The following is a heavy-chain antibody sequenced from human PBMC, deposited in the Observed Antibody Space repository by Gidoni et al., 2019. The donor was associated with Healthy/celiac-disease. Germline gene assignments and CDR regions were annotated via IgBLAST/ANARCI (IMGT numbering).Heavy chain of an antibody. Sequence: QVQLVESGGGLVKPGGSLRLSCGASGFTFSDYYLSWLRQAQGKGLEWVSYISSSSSYTNYADSVKGRFTISRDNAKNSLYLQMNSLRAEDTAVYYCARDPNSSSWYGDNWYFDLWGSGTLVTVSS. CDR2: ISSSSSYT. CDR3: ARDPNSSSWYGDNWYFDL. J-gene: IGHJ2*01. V-gene: IGHV3-11*06. CDR1: GFTFSDYY. D-gene: IGHD6-13*01.